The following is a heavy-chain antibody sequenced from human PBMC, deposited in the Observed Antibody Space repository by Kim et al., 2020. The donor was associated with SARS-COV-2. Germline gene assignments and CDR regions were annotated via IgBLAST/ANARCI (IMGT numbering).Heavy chain of an antibody. CDR2: IKSKTDGGTT. CDR3: TTSPPPYWGGDCPVYYYYYMDV. Sequence: GGSLRLSCAASGFTFSNAWMSWVRQAPGKGLEWVGRIKSKTDGGTTDYAAPVKGRFTIARDDSKNTLYLQMNSLKTEDTAVYYCTTSPPPYWGGDCPVYYYYYMDVWGKGTTVTVSS. V-gene: IGHV3-15*01. CDR1: GFTFSNAW. J-gene: IGHJ6*03. D-gene: IGHD2-21*01.